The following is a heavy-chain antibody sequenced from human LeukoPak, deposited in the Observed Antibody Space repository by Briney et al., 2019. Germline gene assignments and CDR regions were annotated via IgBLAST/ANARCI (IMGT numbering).Heavy chain of an antibody. Sequence: PGGSLRLSCAASGFTFSSYGMHWVRQAPGKGLEWVAVISYDGSNKYYADSVKGRFTISRDNSKNTLYLQMNSLRAEDTAVYYCAKDGSSWSYYVLYYYYGMDVWGQGTTVTVSS. CDR2: ISYDGSNK. CDR3: AKDGSSWSYYVLYYYYGMDV. D-gene: IGHD6-13*01. J-gene: IGHJ6*02. V-gene: IGHV3-30*18. CDR1: GFTFSSYG.